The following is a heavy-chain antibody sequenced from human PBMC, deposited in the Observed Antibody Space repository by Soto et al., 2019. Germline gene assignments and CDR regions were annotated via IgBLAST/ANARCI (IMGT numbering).Heavy chain of an antibody. D-gene: IGHD6-19*01. CDR3: ARGRQWLVGNAEYFQH. Sequence: PGGSLRLSCAASGFTFSSYGMHWVRQAPGKGLEWVAVIWYDGSNKCYADSVKGRFTISRDNSKNTLYLQMNSLRAEDTAVYYCARGRQWLVGNAEYFQHWGQGTLVTVSS. V-gene: IGHV3-33*01. CDR1: GFTFSSYG. J-gene: IGHJ1*01. CDR2: IWYDGSNK.